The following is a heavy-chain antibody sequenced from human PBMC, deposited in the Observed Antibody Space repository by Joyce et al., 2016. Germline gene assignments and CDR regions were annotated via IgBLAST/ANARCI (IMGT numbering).Heavy chain of an antibody. CDR1: GYSFTNYW. V-gene: IGHV5-51*01. J-gene: IGHJ6*02. CDR3: ARHAVAVAIYGLDV. Sequence: EVQLVQSGAEVKKPGESLKISCKASGYSFTNYWIGWVRQMHGKGLEWMGIIYPGDSDTRYSPSFRGQVTISADKSLDTAYLQWSSLKASDTAMYYCARHAVAVAIYGLDVWGQGTTVTVSS. CDR2: IYPGDSDT. D-gene: IGHD2-15*01.